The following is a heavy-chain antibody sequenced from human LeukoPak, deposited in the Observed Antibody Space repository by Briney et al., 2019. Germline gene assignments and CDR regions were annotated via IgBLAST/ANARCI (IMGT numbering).Heavy chain of an antibody. CDR2: FDPEDGET. Sequence: ASVKVSCKVSGYTLTELSTHWVRQAPGKGLEWMGGFDPEDGETIYAQKFQGRVTMTEDTSTDTAYMELSSLRSEDTAVYYCATYKPPLAYYYDSSGSYTAFDIWGQGTMVTVSS. J-gene: IGHJ3*02. CDR3: ATYKPPLAYYYDSSGSYTAFDI. V-gene: IGHV1-24*01. D-gene: IGHD3-22*01. CDR1: GYTLTELS.